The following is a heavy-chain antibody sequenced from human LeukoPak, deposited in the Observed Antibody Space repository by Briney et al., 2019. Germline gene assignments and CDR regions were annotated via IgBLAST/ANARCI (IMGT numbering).Heavy chain of an antibody. Sequence: GGPLRLSCAASGFTFSSYWMSWVRQAPGKGLEWVANIKQDGSEKYYVDSVKGRFTISRDNAKNSLYLQMNSLRAEDTAVYYCAKWGYCSSTSCYLDGLDYWGQGTLVTVSS. J-gene: IGHJ4*02. CDR3: AKWGYCSSTSCYLDGLDY. D-gene: IGHD2-2*01. CDR2: IKQDGSEK. V-gene: IGHV3-7*03. CDR1: GFTFSSYW.